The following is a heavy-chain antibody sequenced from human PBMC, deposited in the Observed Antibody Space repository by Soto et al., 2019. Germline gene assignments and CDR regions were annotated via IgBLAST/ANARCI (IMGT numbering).Heavy chain of an antibody. CDR1: GGSFSSGGYY. V-gene: IGHV4-31*03. J-gene: IGHJ4*02. CDR3: ASLSPRHEFDY. D-gene: IGHD6-6*01. Sequence: QVQLQESGPGLVKPSQTLSLTCTVSGGSFSSGGYYWGWIRKHPGKGLEWIGYIYYSGSTYYNPALKSRVTISVDTSKTHFSPKLSSVTAADTAVYYCASLSPRHEFDYWGQGSLVTVSS. CDR2: IYYSGST.